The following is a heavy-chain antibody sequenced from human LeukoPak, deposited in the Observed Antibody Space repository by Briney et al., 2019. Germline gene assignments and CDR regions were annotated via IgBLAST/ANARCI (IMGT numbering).Heavy chain of an antibody. CDR2: ISSTSSYI. V-gene: IGHV3-21*01. Sequence: PGGSLRLSCAVSGFTFSSCSMNWVRQAPGKGLEWVSSISSTSSYIYYADSVKGRFTISRDNAKNSLYLQMNSLRAEDTAVYYCARERGYSYGYSDYWGQGTLVTVSS. CDR1: GFTFSSCS. J-gene: IGHJ4*02. D-gene: IGHD5-18*01. CDR3: ARERGYSYGYSDY.